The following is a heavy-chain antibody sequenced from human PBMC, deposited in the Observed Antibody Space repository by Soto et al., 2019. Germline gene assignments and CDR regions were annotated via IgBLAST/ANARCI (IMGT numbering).Heavy chain of an antibody. CDR2: ISGSGGST. V-gene: IGHV3-23*01. D-gene: IGHD3-22*01. CDR3: AKDAYYDSSGGDAFDI. J-gene: IGHJ3*02. Sequence: GGSLRLSCTDSGFTFTNAWMNWVRQAPGKGLEWVSAISGSGGSTYYADSVKGRFTISRDNSKNTLYLQMNSLRAEDTAVYYCAKDAYYDSSGGDAFDIWGQGTMVTVSS. CDR1: GFTFTNAW.